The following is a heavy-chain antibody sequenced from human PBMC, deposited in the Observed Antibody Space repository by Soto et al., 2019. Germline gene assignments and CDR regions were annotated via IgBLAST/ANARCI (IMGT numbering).Heavy chain of an antibody. CDR1: GGSISSYY. D-gene: IGHD6-13*01. Sequence: NPSETLSLTCTVSGGSISSYYWSWIRQPPGKGLEWIGYIYYSGSTNYNPSLKSRVTISVDTSKNQFSLKLSSVTAADTAVYYCAASNGESWNFDYWGQGTLVTVSS. J-gene: IGHJ4*02. CDR3: AASNGESWNFDY. CDR2: IYYSGST. V-gene: IGHV4-59*01.